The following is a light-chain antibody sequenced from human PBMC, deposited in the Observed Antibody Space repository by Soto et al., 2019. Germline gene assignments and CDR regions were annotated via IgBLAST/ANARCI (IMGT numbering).Light chain of an antibody. CDR2: ATS. CDR3: QQYGSSPFT. V-gene: IGKV3-20*01. J-gene: IGKJ3*01. Sequence: EIVLMQSPGTLSLSPGERATLSCRASQSVSSSYLAWYQQKPGQAPRLLIYATSSRATGIPDRFSGSGSGTDFTLTISRLDPEDFAVYYCQQYGSSPFTFGPGTKVDIK. CDR1: QSVSSSY.